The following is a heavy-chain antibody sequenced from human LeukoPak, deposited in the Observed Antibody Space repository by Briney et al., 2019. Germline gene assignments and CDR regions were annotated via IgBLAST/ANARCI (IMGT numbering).Heavy chain of an antibody. J-gene: IGHJ2*01. Sequence: GGSLRLSCAASGFTFSGYWMHWARQAPGKGLVWVSRINSDGSSTSYADSMKGRFTISRDNAKNTLFLQMNSLRAEDTDVYYCARELRGYWYFDLWGRGTRLTVSS. V-gene: IGHV3-74*01. D-gene: IGHD4-17*01. CDR2: INSDGSST. CDR1: GFTFSGYW. CDR3: ARELRGYWYFDL.